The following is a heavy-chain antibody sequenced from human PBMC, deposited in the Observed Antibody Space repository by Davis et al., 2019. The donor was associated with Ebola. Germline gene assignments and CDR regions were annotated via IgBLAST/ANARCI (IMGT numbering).Heavy chain of an antibody. CDR3: ATNCSGVSCYSGGDY. V-gene: IGHV3-23*01. Sequence: GESLKISCAASGFTFGSYSMSWVRQAPGKGLEWVSSLSGNAAATYYAAPVRGRFTVSRDNSKQRLYLDMISLRVDDTAVYYCATNCSGVSCYSGGDYWGQGTLVTVSS. CDR1: GFTFGSYS. D-gene: IGHD2-15*01. CDR2: LSGNAAAT. J-gene: IGHJ4*02.